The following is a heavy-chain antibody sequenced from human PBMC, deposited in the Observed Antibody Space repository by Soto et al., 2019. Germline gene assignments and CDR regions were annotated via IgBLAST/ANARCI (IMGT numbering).Heavy chain of an antibody. CDR2: INTGNGNT. CDR3: ARVPDY. D-gene: IGHD2-2*01. Sequence: ASVKVSCKASGYTFTTYPMHWVRQAPGQSLEWMGWINTGNGNTKYSQKFQARVTITRDTSANTGYMQLSSLRSEDTAVYYCARVPDYWGQGILVTVSS. V-gene: IGHV1-3*04. J-gene: IGHJ4*02. CDR1: GYTFTTYP.